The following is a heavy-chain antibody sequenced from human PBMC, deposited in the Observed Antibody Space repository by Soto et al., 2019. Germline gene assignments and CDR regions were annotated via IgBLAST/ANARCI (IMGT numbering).Heavy chain of an antibody. CDR2: TKSDGSGT. Sequence: EVQLVESGGGLLQPGGSLTLSCTASGFTFSNYWMHWVRQAPGKGLVWVSRTKSDGSGTRYTDAVKGRFTIPRDNAYNTLYLQMSNLRAEDTAVYCCARGGFDYGPGRMDVWGKGTTVIVSS. CDR3: ARGGFDYGPGRMDV. V-gene: IGHV3-74*01. D-gene: IGHD3-10*01. J-gene: IGHJ6*04. CDR1: GFTFSNYW.